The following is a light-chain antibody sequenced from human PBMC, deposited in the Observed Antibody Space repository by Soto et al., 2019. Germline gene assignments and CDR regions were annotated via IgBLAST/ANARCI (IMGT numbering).Light chain of an antibody. CDR3: CSCAGRYTYV. Sequence: QSVLTQPRSVSGSLGRSATTSGTEPTSDVGGYNYVSWYQQHPGKAPKLMIYDVSKRPSGVPDRFSGSKSGNTASLTISGLQAEDEADYYCCSCAGRYTYVFGAGTKLTVL. V-gene: IGLV2-11*01. J-gene: IGLJ1*01. CDR1: TSDVGGYNY. CDR2: DVS.